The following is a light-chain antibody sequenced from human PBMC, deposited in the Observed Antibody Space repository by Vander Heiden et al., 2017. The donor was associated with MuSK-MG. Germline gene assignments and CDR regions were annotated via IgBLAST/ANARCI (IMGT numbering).Light chain of an antibody. CDR3: QSNDNNIGV. CDR2: GDN. V-gene: IGLV6-57*03. Sequence: FLLTQRPSVSESPGKTVHIPCSRSNVRIGSNYVQWYQQRPGSAPITVVYGDNQRPSGVPERFSGSNDSTSNSAFLTISGVEDEDEADYHVQSNDNNIGVFGGGTKLTVL. J-gene: IGLJ3*02. CDR1: NVRIGSNY.